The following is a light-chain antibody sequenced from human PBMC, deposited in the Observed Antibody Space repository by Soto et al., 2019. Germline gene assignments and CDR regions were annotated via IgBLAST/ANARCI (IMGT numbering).Light chain of an antibody. V-gene: IGKV1-39*01. Sequence: DIQMTQSPSSLSASVGDRVTITCRASQSISTYLHWYQQKPGKAPNLLIYAASALQSGAPSRFSGSGSGTDFTLTISSLQPEDFATYFCHHGYSTPLTFVGGTKVDIK. CDR3: HHGYSTPLT. CDR1: QSISTY. J-gene: IGKJ4*01. CDR2: AAS.